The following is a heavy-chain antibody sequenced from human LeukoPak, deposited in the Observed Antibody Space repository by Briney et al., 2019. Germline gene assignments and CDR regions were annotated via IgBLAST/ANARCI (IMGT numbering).Heavy chain of an antibody. CDR3: ATWGYSSGWYDFDY. V-gene: IGHV1-24*01. J-gene: IGHJ4*02. Sequence: ASVKVSCKVSGYTLTELSMHWVRQAPGKGLEWMRGFDPEDGETIYAQKFQGRVTMTEDTSTDTAYMELSSLRSEDTAVYYCATWGYSSGWYDFDYWGQGTLVTVSS. CDR1: GYTLTELS. CDR2: FDPEDGET. D-gene: IGHD6-19*01.